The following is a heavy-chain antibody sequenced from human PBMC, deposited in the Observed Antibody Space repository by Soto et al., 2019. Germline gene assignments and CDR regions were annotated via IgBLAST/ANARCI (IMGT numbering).Heavy chain of an antibody. Sequence: QVQLVQSGAEVKKPGSSVKVSCKASGGTFSSYAISWVRQAPGQGLEWMGGIIPIFGTANYAQKFQGRVTITADESTSTAYMELSSLRSEDTAVYYCARGADCSGGSCYEYNWFDPWGQGTLVTVSS. CDR2: IIPIFGTA. CDR3: ARGADCSGGSCYEYNWFDP. V-gene: IGHV1-69*12. CDR1: GGTFSSYA. D-gene: IGHD2-15*01. J-gene: IGHJ5*02.